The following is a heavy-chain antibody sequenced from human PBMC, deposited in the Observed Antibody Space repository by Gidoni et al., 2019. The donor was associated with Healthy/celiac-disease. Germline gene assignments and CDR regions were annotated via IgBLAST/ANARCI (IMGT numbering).Heavy chain of an antibody. CDR1: GFTFSSYA. CDR2: ISGSGGST. D-gene: IGHD3-22*01. Sequence: EVQLLESGGGLVQPGGSLRLSCAASGFTFSSYAMSWVRQAPGKGLEWVSAISGSGGSTYYADSVKGRFTISRDNSKNTLYLQMNSLRAEDTAVYYCAKGAEKYYYDSRAIRGYYYGMDVWGQGTTVTVSS. V-gene: IGHV3-23*01. CDR3: AKGAEKYYYDSRAIRGYYYGMDV. J-gene: IGHJ6*02.